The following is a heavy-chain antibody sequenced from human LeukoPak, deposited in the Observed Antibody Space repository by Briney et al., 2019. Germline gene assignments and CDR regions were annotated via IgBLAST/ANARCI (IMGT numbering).Heavy chain of an antibody. V-gene: IGHV1-46*01. J-gene: IGHJ6*02. CDR2: INPSGGST. Sequence: ASVKVSCKASGYTFTSYYMHWVRQAPGQGLEWMGIINPSGGSTSYAQKFQGRVTMTRDTSTSTVYMELSSLRSEDTAVYYCARESRGPYNYYYYYGMDVWGQGTTVTVSS. CDR1: GYTFTSYY. CDR3: ARESRGPYNYYYYYGMDV. D-gene: IGHD1-1*01.